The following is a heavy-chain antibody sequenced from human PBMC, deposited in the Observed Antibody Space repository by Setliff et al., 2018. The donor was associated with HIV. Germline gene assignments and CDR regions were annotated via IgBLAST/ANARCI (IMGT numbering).Heavy chain of an antibody. D-gene: IGHD3-10*01. Sequence: SATLSLTCTVSGGSISSYYWRWSRQPPGKGLEWIGSIYYSGCTYYNPSLKSRVAISVDTSKNHFPLKLSSVTAADTAVYYCSRWASGSYYYYYYYYMDVWGKGTTVTVSS. V-gene: IGHV4-39*06. J-gene: IGHJ6*03. CDR3: SRWASGSYYYYYYYYMDV. CDR2: IYYSGCT. CDR1: GGSISSYY.